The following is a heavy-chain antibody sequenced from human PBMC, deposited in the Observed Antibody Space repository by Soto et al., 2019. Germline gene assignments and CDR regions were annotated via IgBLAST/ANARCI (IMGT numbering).Heavy chain of an antibody. V-gene: IGHV3-11*01. CDR1: GFTFSDYY. CDR2: ISSSGSTI. Sequence: QVQLVEAGGGLVKPGGSLRLSCAASGFTFSDYYMSWIRQAPGKGLEWVSYISSSGSTIYYADSVKGRFTISRDNAKNSLYLQMNSLRAEDTAVYYCAREEVRGVTYYYYYGMDVWGQGTTVTVSS. D-gene: IGHD3-10*01. CDR3: AREEVRGVTYYYYYGMDV. J-gene: IGHJ6*02.